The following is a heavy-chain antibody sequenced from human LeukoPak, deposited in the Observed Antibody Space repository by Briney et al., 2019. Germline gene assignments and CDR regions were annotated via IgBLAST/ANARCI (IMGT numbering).Heavy chain of an antibody. CDR1: GDSISSANYY. Sequence: KPSETLSLTCTVSGDSISSANYYWGWVRQPPGKGLEWIGSMYFRGNTYYNPSLKGRVTISVETSKVQFSLKLSSVKAADTAVYYCARDSCSSTSCRKKFDNWGQGTLVTVSS. J-gene: IGHJ4*02. V-gene: IGHV4-39*07. CDR3: ARDSCSSTSCRKKFDN. CDR2: MYFRGNT. D-gene: IGHD2-2*01.